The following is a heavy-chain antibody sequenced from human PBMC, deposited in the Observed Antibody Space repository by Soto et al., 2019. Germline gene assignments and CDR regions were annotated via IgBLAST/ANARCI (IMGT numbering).Heavy chain of an antibody. J-gene: IGHJ4*02. D-gene: IGHD1-20*01. V-gene: IGHV3-30*18. CDR1: GFTFRSYG. CDR2: ISYDGSDK. CDR3: AKERATPNWTFDY. Sequence: QVQLVESGGGVVQPGRSLRLSCAASGFTFRSYGMHWVRQAPGKGLEWVAVISYDGSDKNYADSVKGRFTISRDNSRNTLWLQMVTLRPEDSAVYYCAKERATPNWTFDYWGRGTLVSVSS.